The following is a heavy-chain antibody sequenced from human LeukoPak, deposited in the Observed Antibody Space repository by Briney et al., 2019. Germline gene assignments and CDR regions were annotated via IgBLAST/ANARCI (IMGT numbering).Heavy chain of an antibody. CDR2: ISSSSSYI. V-gene: IGHV3-21*01. CDR3: ARETTVTSSFDY. D-gene: IGHD4-17*01. Sequence: PGGSLRLSCAASGFTFSSYSMNWVRHAPGKGLELVSSISSSSSYIYYADSVKGRFTISRDNAKNSLYLQMNSLRAEDTAVYYCARETTVTSSFDYWGQGTLVTVSS. CDR1: GFTFSSYS. J-gene: IGHJ4*02.